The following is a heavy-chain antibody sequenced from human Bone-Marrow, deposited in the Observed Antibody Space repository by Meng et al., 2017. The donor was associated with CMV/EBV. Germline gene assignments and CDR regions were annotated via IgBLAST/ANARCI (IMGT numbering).Heavy chain of an antibody. D-gene: IGHD3-16*01. CDR2: IKQDGSEK. CDR1: GLTFSSYW. J-gene: IGHJ4*02. V-gene: IGHV3-7*01. CDR3: AREGGGNLDD. Sequence: GESLKISCAASGLTFSSYWMNWVRQAPGKGLEWVANIKQDGSEKYYVDSVKGRFTISRDNAKNSLYLQMNNLRAEDTAVYYCAREGGGNLDDWGQGTLVTVS.